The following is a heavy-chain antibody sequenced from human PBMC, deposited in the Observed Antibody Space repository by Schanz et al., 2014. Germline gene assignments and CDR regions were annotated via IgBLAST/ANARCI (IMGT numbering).Heavy chain of an antibody. Sequence: EVQLVESGGGLVQPGGSLRLSCSASGFTFSSYSMYWVRQAPGKGLVWVSRIYMDGSGRDYGDSVKGRFTVSRDNAKNTLYLQMNSLRAEDTALYYCVRLDVHDYWGQGTLVTVSA. J-gene: IGHJ4*02. CDR2: IYMDGSGR. CDR1: GFTFSSYS. V-gene: IGHV3-74*02. CDR3: VRLDVHDY. D-gene: IGHD3-16*01.